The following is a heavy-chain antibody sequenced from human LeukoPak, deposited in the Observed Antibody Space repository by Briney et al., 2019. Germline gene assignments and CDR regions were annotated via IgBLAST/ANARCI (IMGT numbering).Heavy chain of an antibody. Sequence: SETLSLTCTVSGGSISSYYWSWIRQPPGKGLEWIGYIYYSGGTNYNPSLKSRVTISVDTSKNQFSLKLSSVTAADTAVYYCARGHSSLGLEYYYYYYMDVWGKGTTVTVSS. D-gene: IGHD6-13*01. CDR2: IYYSGGT. J-gene: IGHJ6*03. CDR3: ARGHSSLGLEYYYYYYMDV. CDR1: GGSISSYY. V-gene: IGHV4-59*01.